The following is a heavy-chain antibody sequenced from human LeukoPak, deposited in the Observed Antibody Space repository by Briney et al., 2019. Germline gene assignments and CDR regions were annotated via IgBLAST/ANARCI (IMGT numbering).Heavy chain of an antibody. D-gene: IGHD6-13*01. Sequence: PGGSLRLSCAASGFTFSSYAMHWVRQAPGKGLEWVAVISYDGSNKYYADSVKGRFTISRDDSKNILYMQMNSLRAEDTGVYYCARAPQISAPGPYCYYGLDVWGQGTTVTVSS. CDR1: GFTFSSYA. CDR2: ISYDGSNK. CDR3: ARAPQISAPGPYCYYGLDV. J-gene: IGHJ6*02. V-gene: IGHV3-30-3*01.